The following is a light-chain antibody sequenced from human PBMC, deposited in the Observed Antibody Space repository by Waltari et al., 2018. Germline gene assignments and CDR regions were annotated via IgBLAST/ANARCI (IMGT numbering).Light chain of an antibody. CDR1: SSDIGVYNF. Sequence: QSALTQPASVTGSPGQSVTISCTGTSSDIGVYNFVSWYQQHPGKAPKLMIYDVTNRPSGVSDRFSASKSGNTASLTISGLQAEDEDDYYCSSYTSSSTVVFGGGTKLTVL. J-gene: IGLJ2*01. CDR2: DVT. V-gene: IGLV2-14*03. CDR3: SSYTSSSTVV.